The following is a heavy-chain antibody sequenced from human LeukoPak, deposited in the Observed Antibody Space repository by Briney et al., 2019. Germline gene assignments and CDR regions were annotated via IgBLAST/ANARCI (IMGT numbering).Heavy chain of an antibody. CDR2: IYHSGST. CDR1: GGSVSSGSYY. V-gene: IGHV4-30-2*01. J-gene: IGHJ4*02. Sequence: PSETLSLTCTVSGGSVSSGSYYWSWIRQPPGKGLEWIGYIYHSGSTYYNPSLKSRVTISVDRSKNQFSLKLSSVTAADTAVYYCASGSQEYSSGYYYGYFDYWGQGTLVTVSS. D-gene: IGHD3-22*01. CDR3: ASGSQEYSSGYYYGYFDY.